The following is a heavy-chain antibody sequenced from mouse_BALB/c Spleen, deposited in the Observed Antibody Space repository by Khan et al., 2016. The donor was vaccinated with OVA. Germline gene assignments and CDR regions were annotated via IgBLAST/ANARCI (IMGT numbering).Heavy chain of an antibody. CDR3: AEGGAGINRNDGGALEY. V-gene: IGHV9-4*02. D-gene: IGHD2-14*01. CDR1: GYTFTTAG. CDR2: INTHSGVP. Sequence: QFQLVQSGPELKKPGETVRISCKASGYTFTTAGIQWVQKMPGKGLKWIGWINTHSGVPKYAEDFKGRFAFSLEISVNTAYLPVTKLINGETAAYSCAEGGAGINRNDGGALEYWGQGTTVTVSS. J-gene: IGHJ4*01.